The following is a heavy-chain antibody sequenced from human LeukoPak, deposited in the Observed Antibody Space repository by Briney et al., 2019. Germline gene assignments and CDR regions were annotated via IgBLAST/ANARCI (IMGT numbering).Heavy chain of an antibody. J-gene: IGHJ5*02. CDR3: ARDDCRSISCYHNWFDP. V-gene: IGHV3-7*01. CDR2: IKQDGSEM. D-gene: IGHD2-2*01. CDR1: GFTFSSYW. Sequence: GGSLRLSCAASGFTFSSYWMSWVRQAPGKGLEWVANIKQDGSEMYYVDSVKGRFTISRDNAKNSLYLQMNSLRAEDTAVYYCARDDCRSISCYHNWFDPWGQGTLVTVSS.